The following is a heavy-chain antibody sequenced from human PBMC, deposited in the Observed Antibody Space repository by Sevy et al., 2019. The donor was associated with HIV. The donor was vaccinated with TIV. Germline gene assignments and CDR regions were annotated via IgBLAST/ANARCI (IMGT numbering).Heavy chain of an antibody. J-gene: IGHJ6*04. CDR1: GFTFSSYW. Sequence: GGSLRLSCAASGFTFSSYWMHWVRQAPGKGLVWVSRINSDGSSTSYADSVKGRFTISRDNAKNTLYLQMNSLRAEDTAVYYWARVEWVAGDGYYYGMDVWGKGTTVTVSS. CDR2: INSDGSST. V-gene: IGHV3-74*01. D-gene: IGHD6-19*01. CDR3: ARVEWVAGDGYYYGMDV.